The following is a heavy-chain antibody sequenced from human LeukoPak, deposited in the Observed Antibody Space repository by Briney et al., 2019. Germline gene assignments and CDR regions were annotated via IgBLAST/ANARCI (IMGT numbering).Heavy chain of an antibody. CDR1: GFSFSNYW. CDR2: INVDGSTT. J-gene: IGHJ4*02. CDR3: ARGDGRSGWYFDY. V-gene: IGHV3-74*01. Sequence: HPGGSLRLSCEASGFSFSNYWMHWVRQAPGKGLVWVSRINVDGSTTSHAESVKGRFTISRDNAENTLYLQMNSLRVEDTAVYYCARGDGRSGWYFDYWGQGTLVTVSS. D-gene: IGHD6-19*01.